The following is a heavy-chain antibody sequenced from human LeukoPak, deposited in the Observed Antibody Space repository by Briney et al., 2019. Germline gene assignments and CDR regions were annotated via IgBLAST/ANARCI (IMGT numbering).Heavy chain of an antibody. CDR2: IRSKANSYAT. V-gene: IGHV3-73*01. J-gene: IGHJ5*02. D-gene: IGHD6-19*01. CDR1: GFTFSGSA. Sequence: GGSLRLSCAASGFTFSGSAMHWVRQASGKGLEWVGRIRSKANSYATAYAASVKGRFTISRDDSKNTAYLQMNSLKTEDTAVYYCITLTGYSSGWHNWFDPWGQGTLVTVSS. CDR3: ITLTGYSSGWHNWFDP.